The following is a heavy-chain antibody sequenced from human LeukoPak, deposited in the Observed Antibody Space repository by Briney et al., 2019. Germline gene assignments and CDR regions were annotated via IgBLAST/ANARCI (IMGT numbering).Heavy chain of an antibody. J-gene: IGHJ4*02. CDR3: ARDDSGSHIDY. V-gene: IGHV1-46*03. CDR1: GYTLTGYY. Sequence: ASVKVSCKASGYTLTGYYMHWVRQAPGQGLEWMGIINPSGGSTSYAQKFQGRVTMTRDTSTSTVYMELSSPRSEDTAVYYCARDDSGSHIDYWGQGTLVTVSS. CDR2: INPSGGST. D-gene: IGHD1-26*01.